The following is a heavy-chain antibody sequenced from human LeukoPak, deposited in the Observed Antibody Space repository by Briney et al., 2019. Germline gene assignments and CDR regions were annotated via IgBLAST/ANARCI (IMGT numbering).Heavy chain of an antibody. CDR3: AKDRRPTTITMIDDAFDI. J-gene: IGHJ3*02. V-gene: IGHV3-66*01. D-gene: IGHD3-22*01. Sequence: GGSLRLSCAASEFSVGSNYMTWVRQAPGKGLEWVSLIYSGGSTYYADSVKGRFTISRDNSKNTLYLQMNSLRAEDTAVYYCAKDRRPTTITMIDDAFDIWGQGTMVTVSS. CDR2: IYSGGST. CDR1: EFSVGSNY.